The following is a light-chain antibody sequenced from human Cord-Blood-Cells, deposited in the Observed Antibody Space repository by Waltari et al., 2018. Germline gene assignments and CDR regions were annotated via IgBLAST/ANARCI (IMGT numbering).Light chain of an antibody. V-gene: IGLV3-25*03. Sequence: SYELTQPPSVSVSPGQTARITCSGDALPKQYAYWYQQTPGQAPVLVRYKDSERPSGIPERFAGSSSGTTVTLTISGVQAEDEADYYCQSADSSGTPYVFGTGTKVTVL. CDR2: KDS. CDR1: ALPKQY. J-gene: IGLJ1*01. CDR3: QSADSSGTPYV.